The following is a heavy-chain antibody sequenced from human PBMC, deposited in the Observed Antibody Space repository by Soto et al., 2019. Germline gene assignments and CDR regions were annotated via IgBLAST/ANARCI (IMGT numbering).Heavy chain of an antibody. J-gene: IGHJ6*02. CDR2: ISGHSGGT. CDR1: GYPFTRFG. CDR3: AKDGGHGARMHICGMAV. Sequence: QPQLVQSGVELMKPGASVRVSCKASGYPFTRFGINWVRQAPGQGHEWMGWISGHSGGTKYGPKFRDRLNMVTDTSSKTAYMELRSLKSDDTAGYYCAKDGGHGARMHICGMAVWGEGTTVTVSS. D-gene: IGHD1-26*01. V-gene: IGHV1-18*01.